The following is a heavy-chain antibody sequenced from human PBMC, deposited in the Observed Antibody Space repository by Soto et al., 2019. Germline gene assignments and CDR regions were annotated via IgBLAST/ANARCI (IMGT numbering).Heavy chain of an antibody. Sequence: ASVKVSCKVSGYTLTELSVHWVRQAPGKGLEWMGGFDPEDGETIYAQKFQGRVTMTEDTSTDTAYMELSSLRSEDTAVYYCATVGYYDLGSLGYYFDYWGQGTLVTVS. CDR1: GYTLTELS. D-gene: IGHD3-10*01. CDR2: FDPEDGET. J-gene: IGHJ4*02. CDR3: ATVGYYDLGSLGYYFDY. V-gene: IGHV1-24*01.